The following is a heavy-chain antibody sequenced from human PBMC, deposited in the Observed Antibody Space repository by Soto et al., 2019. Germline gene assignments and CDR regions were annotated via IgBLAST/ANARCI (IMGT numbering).Heavy chain of an antibody. CDR3: ARDRSIVVVPAALDF. J-gene: IGHJ4*02. D-gene: IGHD2-2*01. CDR2: ISSSGSTI. CDR1: GFTFSDYY. Sequence: GGSLRLSCAASGFTFSDYYMSWIRQAPGKGLEWVSYISSSGSTIYYADSVKDRFTISRDNAKNSLYLQMNSLRAEDTAVYYCARDRSIVVVPAALDFWGQGTLVTVSS. V-gene: IGHV3-11*04.